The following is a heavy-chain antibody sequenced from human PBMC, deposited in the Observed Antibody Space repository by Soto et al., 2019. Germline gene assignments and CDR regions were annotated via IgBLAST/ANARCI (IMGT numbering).Heavy chain of an antibody. D-gene: IGHD6-13*01. CDR1: GFSFSSYS. V-gene: IGHV3-21*01. Sequence: EVQLVESGGGLVKPGGSLRLSCEASGFSFSSYSMNWVRQAPGKGLEWVSSISSNGNYIYYADSVKGRLTISRDNAQNSRDVQMDSLRGEGTAVYYCAREEQQLVIEYWGQGTLVTVS. J-gene: IGHJ4*02. CDR2: ISSNGNYI. CDR3: AREEQQLVIEY.